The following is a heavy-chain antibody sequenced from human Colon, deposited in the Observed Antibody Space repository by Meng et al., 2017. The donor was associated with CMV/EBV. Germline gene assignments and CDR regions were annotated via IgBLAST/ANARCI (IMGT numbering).Heavy chain of an antibody. D-gene: IGHD1-7*01. Sequence: GESLKISCAASGFTLSSYWMTWVRQAPGKGLEWVANMKYDGSEKYYVDSVKGRFTISRDNSKNLLNLQMNNLRGEDTAVYYCAREIRGITNTGPIIIPLDYWGQGTLVTVSS. CDR1: GFTLSSYW. J-gene: IGHJ4*02. CDR2: MKYDGSEK. V-gene: IGHV3-7*01. CDR3: AREIRGITNTGPIIIPLDY.